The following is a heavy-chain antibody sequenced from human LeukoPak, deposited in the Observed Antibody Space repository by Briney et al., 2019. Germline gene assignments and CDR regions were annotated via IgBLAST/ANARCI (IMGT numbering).Heavy chain of an antibody. Sequence: ASVKVSCKASGYTFTSYGISWVRQAPGQGLEWMGWISAYNGNTNYAQKLQGRVTMTTDTSTSTAYMGLRSLRSDDTAVYYCARDQGDIVVVPDAFDIWGQGTMVTVSS. CDR2: ISAYNGNT. CDR1: GYTFTSYG. V-gene: IGHV1-18*04. J-gene: IGHJ3*02. CDR3: ARDQGDIVVVPDAFDI. D-gene: IGHD2-2*01.